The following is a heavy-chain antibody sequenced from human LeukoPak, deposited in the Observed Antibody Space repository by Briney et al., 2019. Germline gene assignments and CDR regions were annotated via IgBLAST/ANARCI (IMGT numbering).Heavy chain of an antibody. CDR3: ARGLEYCTSTRCYLYQDYGMEV. CDR2: ISGSGDTT. CDR1: GFTFSTFA. J-gene: IGHJ6*02. V-gene: IGHV3-23*01. Sequence: RGSLRLSCAASGFTFSTFAMDWVPQAPGEGREWVSVISGSGDTTYYADSVKGRFTISRDNSTNTLYLHMNTLRAENTPVYYFARGLEYCTSTRCYLYQDYGMEVWGQGTTVTVSS. D-gene: IGHD2-2*01.